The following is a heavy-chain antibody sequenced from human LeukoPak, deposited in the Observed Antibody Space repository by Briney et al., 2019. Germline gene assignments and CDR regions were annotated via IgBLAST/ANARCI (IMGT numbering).Heavy chain of an antibody. CDR3: ARRNQYYYYMDV. V-gene: IGHV4-59*01. D-gene: IGHD1-14*01. Sequence: SETLSLTCTVSGASIRNYYWSWIRQPPGKGLEWIGNMHYSGSTNYNPSLKSRVTLSADTSKNQFSLKLSSVTAADTAVYYCARRNQYYYYMDVWGKGTTVTVSS. J-gene: IGHJ6*03. CDR2: MHYSGST. CDR1: GASIRNYY.